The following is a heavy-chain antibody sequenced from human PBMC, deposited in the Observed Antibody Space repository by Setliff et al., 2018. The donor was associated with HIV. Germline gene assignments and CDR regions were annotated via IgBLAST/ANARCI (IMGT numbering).Heavy chain of an antibody. Sequence: ASVKVSCKASGYTFTSYDITWVRQATGQGLEWMGWINPNSGGTDYVQKFQGRVTMTRDTSISTDYMVLSSLRSDDTAVYYCARGFPSLGSGNPSGHYYMDVWGKGTTVT. D-gene: IGHD3-10*01. CDR2: INPNSGGT. V-gene: IGHV1-2*02. CDR3: ARGFPSLGSGNPSGHYYMDV. CDR1: GYTFTSYD. J-gene: IGHJ6*03.